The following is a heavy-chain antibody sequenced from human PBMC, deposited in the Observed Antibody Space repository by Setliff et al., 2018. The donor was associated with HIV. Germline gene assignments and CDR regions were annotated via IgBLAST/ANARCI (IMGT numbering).Heavy chain of an antibody. CDR2: INSDGSST. CDR3: AKPTYYYDDSGYSGGDY. D-gene: IGHD3-22*01. CDR1: GFTFSGFA. J-gene: IGHJ4*02. Sequence: PGGSLRLSCVASGFTFSGFAMRWVRQAPGKGLVWVSRINSDGSSTNYADSVKGRFTISRDNAKNTLYLQMNSLRAEDTSVYYCAKPTYYYDDSGYSGGDYWGQGTLVTVSS. V-gene: IGHV3-74*01.